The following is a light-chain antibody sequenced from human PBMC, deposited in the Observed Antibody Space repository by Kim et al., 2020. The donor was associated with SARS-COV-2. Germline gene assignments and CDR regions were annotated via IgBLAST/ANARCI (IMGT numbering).Light chain of an antibody. CDR2: ENH. V-gene: IGLV1-44*01. J-gene: IGLJ7*01. CDR1: NANVGLNA. CDR3: AVWDDSVISRI. Sequence: ELTQPPSASGTPGQRVVISCSGTNANVGLNAVKWYQQFPGTAPRLLIYENHLRPSGVPDRFSGSKSGTLASLAISGLQPEDEADYYCAVWDDSVISRIFGGGTQLTVL.